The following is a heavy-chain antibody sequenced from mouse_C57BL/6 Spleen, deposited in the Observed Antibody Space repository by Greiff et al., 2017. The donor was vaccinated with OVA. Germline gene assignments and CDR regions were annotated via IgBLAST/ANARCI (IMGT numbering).Heavy chain of an antibody. CDR1: GFTFSDYG. CDR2: ISSGSSTI. Sequence: DVQLVESGGGLVKPGGSLKLSCAASGFTFSDYGMHWVRQAPEKGLEWVAYISSGSSTIYYADTVKGRFTISRDNAKNTLFLQMTSLRSEDTAMYYCARGGPYAMDYWGQGTSVTVSS. V-gene: IGHV5-17*01. J-gene: IGHJ4*01. D-gene: IGHD3-3*01. CDR3: ARGGPYAMDY.